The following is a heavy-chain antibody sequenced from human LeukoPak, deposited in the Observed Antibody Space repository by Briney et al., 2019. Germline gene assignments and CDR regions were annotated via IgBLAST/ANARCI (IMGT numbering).Heavy chain of an antibody. D-gene: IGHD2-15*01. Sequence: GASVKVSCKASGYTFTSYGISWVRQAPGQGLEWMGWISAYNGNTNYAQKLQGRVTMTTDTSTSTAYMELRSLRSDDTAVYHCARDRWIYCSGGSCYFDYWGQGTLVTVSS. CDR1: GYTFTSYG. CDR3: ARDRWIYCSGGSCYFDY. CDR2: ISAYNGNT. V-gene: IGHV1-18*01. J-gene: IGHJ4*02.